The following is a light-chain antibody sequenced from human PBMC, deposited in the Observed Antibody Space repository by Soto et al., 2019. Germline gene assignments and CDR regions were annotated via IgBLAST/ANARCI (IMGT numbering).Light chain of an antibody. V-gene: IGKV1-9*01. Sequence: DIQLTQSPSYLSASVGDRVTITCRASQGINRFLAWYQQKPGKAPKLLIHAASALQNGVPSRFSGSGSGAEFTLTISSLQPEDFATYYCQQLNSFPHFGQGTRLEIK. CDR2: AAS. CDR3: QQLNSFPH. J-gene: IGKJ5*01. CDR1: QGINRF.